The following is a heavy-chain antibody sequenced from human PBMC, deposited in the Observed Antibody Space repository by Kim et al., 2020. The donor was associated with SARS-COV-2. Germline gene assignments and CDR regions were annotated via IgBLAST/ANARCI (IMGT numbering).Heavy chain of an antibody. CDR1: GFRFSSHC. D-gene: IGHD1-1*01. Sequence: GGSLRLSCAASGFRFSSHCMHWVRQGPGKGLVWVSHISPDGGGTLYGDSVEGRFTISRDNAKNILYLQMNSLRADDTAVYYCVQGTFSSYWGQGALVTDS. CDR3: VQGTFSSY. V-gene: IGHV3-74*03. J-gene: IGHJ4*02. CDR2: ISPDGGGT.